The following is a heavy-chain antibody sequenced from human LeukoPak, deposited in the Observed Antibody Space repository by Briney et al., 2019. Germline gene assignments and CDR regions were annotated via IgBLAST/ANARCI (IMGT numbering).Heavy chain of an antibody. Sequence: PSETLSLTCTVSGGSISSSSYYRGWIRQPPGKGLEWVTFIQYDGSKKYYADSVKGRFTISRDNSKNTLYLEMNSLRAEDTAVYYCAKDIGSYYDYWGQGILVTVSS. V-gene: IGHV3-30*02. CDR3: AKDIGSYYDY. CDR1: GGSISSSSYY. J-gene: IGHJ4*02. D-gene: IGHD3-10*01. CDR2: IQYDGSKK.